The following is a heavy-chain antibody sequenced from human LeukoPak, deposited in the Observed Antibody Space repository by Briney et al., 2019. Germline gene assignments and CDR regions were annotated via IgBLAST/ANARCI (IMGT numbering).Heavy chain of an antibody. CDR1: GFTFSSYW. Sequence: PGGSLRLSCAASGFTFSSYWMNWARQAPGKGLEWVASMNHNGNVNYYVDSVKGRFTISRDNAKNSLYLQMNGLRVEDTAVYYCTRLQIAVAGPNWFDPWGQGTLVTVSS. V-gene: IGHV3-7*01. CDR2: MNHNGNVN. J-gene: IGHJ5*02. D-gene: IGHD6-19*01. CDR3: TRLQIAVAGPNWFDP.